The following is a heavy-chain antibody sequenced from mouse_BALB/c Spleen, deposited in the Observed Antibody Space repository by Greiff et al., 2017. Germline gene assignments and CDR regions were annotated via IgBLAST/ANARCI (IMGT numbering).Heavy chain of an antibody. J-gene: IGHJ2*01. CDR1: GYTFTSYW. V-gene: IGHV1-7*01. CDR2: INPSTGYT. D-gene: IGHD6-1*01. CDR3: ARKEGLFYYFDY. Sequence: QVQLKQSGAELAKPGASVKMSCKASGYTFTSYWMHWVKQRPGQGLEWIGYINPSTGYTEYNQKFKDKATLTADKSSSTAYMQLSSLTSEDSAVYYCARKEGLFYYFDYWGQGTTLTVSS.